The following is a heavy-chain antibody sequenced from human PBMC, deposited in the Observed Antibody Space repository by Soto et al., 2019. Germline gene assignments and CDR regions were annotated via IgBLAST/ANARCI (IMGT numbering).Heavy chain of an antibody. J-gene: IGHJ4*02. D-gene: IGHD3-10*02. CDR1: GGSINTGGYF. CDR3: ARAVSDFDVRRYRTSYFDQ. CDR2: IASSGST. Sequence: SETLSLTCTVSGGSINTGGYFWTWIRQHPGKGLEWIGYIASSGSTYYNPSLKGRLTIAADTSENQFSLRLTSVTAADTAVYYCARAVSDFDVRRYRTSYFDQWGQGLLVTVSS. V-gene: IGHV4-31*03.